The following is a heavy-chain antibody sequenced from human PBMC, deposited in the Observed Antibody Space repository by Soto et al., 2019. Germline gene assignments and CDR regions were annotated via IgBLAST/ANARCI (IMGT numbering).Heavy chain of an antibody. J-gene: IGHJ6*02. CDR3: ARDSSGRQYYGMDV. CDR1: GFIFSDYS. D-gene: IGHD3-22*01. V-gene: IGHV3-48*02. CDR2: ITTTSSTM. Sequence: GASLRLSCTPSGFIFSDYSMNWVRQAPGKGLEWISYITTTSSTMYYADSVKGRFTISRDNAKNSLYLQMNSLRDEDTAVYYCARDSSGRQYYGMDVWGQGTTVTVSS.